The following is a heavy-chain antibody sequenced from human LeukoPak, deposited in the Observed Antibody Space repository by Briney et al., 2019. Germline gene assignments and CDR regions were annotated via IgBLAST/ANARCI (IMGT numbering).Heavy chain of an antibody. J-gene: IGHJ3*02. Sequence: SETLSLTCTVSGGSISSSSYYWGWIRQPPGKGLEWIVSIYYSGSTYYNPSLKSRVTISVDTSKNQFSLKLSSVTAADTAVYYCARLISDAFDIWGQGTMVTVSS. CDR2: IYYSGST. CDR1: GGSISSSSYY. CDR3: ARLISDAFDI. V-gene: IGHV4-39*01.